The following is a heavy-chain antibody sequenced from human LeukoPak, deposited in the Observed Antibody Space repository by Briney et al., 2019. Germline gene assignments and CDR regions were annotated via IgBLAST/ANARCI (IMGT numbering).Heavy chain of an antibody. CDR3: AKAGVPKLETNYYYMDV. V-gene: IGHV3-23*01. CDR2: ISGSGGST. CDR1: GFTFSSYA. D-gene: IGHD1-1*01. J-gene: IGHJ6*03. Sequence: GGSLRLSCAASGFTFSSYAMSWVRQAPGKGLEWVSAISGSGGSTYYADSVKGRFTISRDNSKNTLYLQMNSLRAEDTAVYYCAKAGVPKLETNYYYMDVWGKGTTVTVSS.